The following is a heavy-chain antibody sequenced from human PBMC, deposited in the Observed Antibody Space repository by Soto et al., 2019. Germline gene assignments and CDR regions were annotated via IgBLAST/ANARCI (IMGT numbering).Heavy chain of an antibody. V-gene: IGHV3-30-3*01. Sequence: PGGSLRLSCAASGFTFSSYAMHWVRQAPGKGLEWVAVISYDGSNKYYADSVKGRFTISRDNSKNTLYLQMNSLRAEDTAVYYCARDWSSRWPESEVDWGQGTLLTVST. D-gene: IGHD6-13*01. CDR3: ARDWSSRWPESEVD. J-gene: IGHJ4*02. CDR2: ISYDGSNK. CDR1: GFTFSSYA.